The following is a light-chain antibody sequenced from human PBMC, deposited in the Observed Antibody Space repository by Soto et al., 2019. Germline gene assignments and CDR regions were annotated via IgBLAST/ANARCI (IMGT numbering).Light chain of an antibody. CDR1: QSVSSSY. V-gene: IGKV3D-7*01. J-gene: IGKJ1*01. CDR2: GAS. Sequence: PRERVSVSCWASQSVSSSYLTWYQQKPGQAPRLLIYGASTRATGIPARFSGSGSGTDFTLTISSLQPEDFAVYYCQQDYNLPRWTFGQGTKV. CDR3: QQDYNLPRWT.